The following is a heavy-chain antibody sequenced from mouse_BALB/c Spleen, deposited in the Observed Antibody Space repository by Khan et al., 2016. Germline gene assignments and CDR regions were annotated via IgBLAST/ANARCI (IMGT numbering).Heavy chain of an antibody. J-gene: IGHJ4*01. CDR3: ASIYDGYYVSLYYAVDY. Sequence: QIQLVQSGPELKKPGETVKISCKATGYTFTNYGMNWVKQAPGKGLKWMGWINTYTGETTYADDFKGRFAFSLETSASTAYLQINNLKNEDTATYFCASIYDGYYVSLYYAVDYWCQGASVTVSS. V-gene: IGHV9-3-1*01. CDR1: GYTFTNYG. CDR2: INTYTGET. D-gene: IGHD2-3*01.